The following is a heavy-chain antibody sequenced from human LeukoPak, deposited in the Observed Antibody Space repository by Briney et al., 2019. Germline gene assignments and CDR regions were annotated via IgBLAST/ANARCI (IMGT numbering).Heavy chain of an antibody. CDR3: AKYSGSGTKTFDY. V-gene: IGHV3-23*01. CDR2: ISGSDSST. D-gene: IGHD3-10*01. Sequence: GGSLRLSCAASGFTFSSYAMSWVRQAPGKGLEGVSAISGSDSSTYYADSAKGRFTISRDNSKNTLYLQMNSLRGEDTAVFYCAKYSGSGTKTFDYWGQGTLVTVSS. J-gene: IGHJ4*02. CDR1: GFTFSSYA.